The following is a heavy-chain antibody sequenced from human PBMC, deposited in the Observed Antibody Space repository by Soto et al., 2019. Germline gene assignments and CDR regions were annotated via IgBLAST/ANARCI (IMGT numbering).Heavy chain of an antibody. J-gene: IGHJ4*02. D-gene: IGHD2-8*01. Sequence: ASVKVSCKASGYTFTSYAIHWVRQAPGQSLEWMGWVDTGNGNTKYSQKFQGRVTITRDTYANTADMELSSLRSEDTAVYYCAREAKSVPRGVEASQDDYFDYWGQGTLVTVSS. CDR2: VDTGNGNT. CDR3: AREAKSVPRGVEASQDDYFDY. V-gene: IGHV1-3*04. CDR1: GYTFTSYA.